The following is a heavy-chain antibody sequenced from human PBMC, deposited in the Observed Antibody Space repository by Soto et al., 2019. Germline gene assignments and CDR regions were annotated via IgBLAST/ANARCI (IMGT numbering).Heavy chain of an antibody. Sequence: SETLSLTCTVSGGSISSYYWSWIRQPPGKGLEWIGYIYYSGSTNYNPSLKSRVTISVDTSKNQFSLKLSSVTAADTAVYYCARDTAGPPYYYYYMDVWGKGTTVTVSS. CDR2: IYYSGST. CDR1: GGSISSYY. J-gene: IGHJ6*03. CDR3: ARDTAGPPYYYYYMDV. V-gene: IGHV4-59*01. D-gene: IGHD3-10*01.